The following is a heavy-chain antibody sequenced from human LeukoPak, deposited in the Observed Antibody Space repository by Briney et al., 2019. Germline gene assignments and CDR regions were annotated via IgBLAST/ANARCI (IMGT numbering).Heavy chain of an antibody. CDR1: GYTFTGYD. Sequence: ASVKVSCKASGYTFTGYDINWVRQATGQGLEWMGWMNPNSGNTGYAQKFQGRVTITRNASISTAYMELSSLRSDDTAVYYCAREISRYSGYDSGLDYWGQGTLVTVSS. CDR3: AREISRYSGYDSGLDY. CDR2: MNPNSGNT. V-gene: IGHV1-8*03. D-gene: IGHD5-12*01. J-gene: IGHJ4*02.